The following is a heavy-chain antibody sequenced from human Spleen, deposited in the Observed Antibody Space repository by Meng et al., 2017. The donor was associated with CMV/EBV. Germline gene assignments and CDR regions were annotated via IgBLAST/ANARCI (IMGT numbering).Heavy chain of an antibody. J-gene: IGHJ6*02. Sequence: GESLKISCAASGFTFSSYGMHWVRQAPGKGLEWVAFIRYDGSNKYYADSVKGRFTISRDNSKNTLYLQMNSLRAEDTAVYYCAKDSGWQMSAYGMDVWGQGTTVTVSS. V-gene: IGHV3-30*02. D-gene: IGHD6-19*01. CDR3: AKDSGWQMSAYGMDV. CDR1: GFTFSSYG. CDR2: IRYDGSNK.